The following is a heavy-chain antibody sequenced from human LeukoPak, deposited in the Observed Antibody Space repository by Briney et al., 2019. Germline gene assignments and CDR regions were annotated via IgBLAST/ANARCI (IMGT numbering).Heavy chain of an antibody. V-gene: IGHV4-39*07. CDR2: IYYSGST. CDR3: ATSIAVADTSGAFDI. J-gene: IGHJ3*02. D-gene: IGHD6-19*01. Sequence: SETLSLTCTVSGGSISSSSYYWGWIRQPPGKGLEWIGSIYYSGSTYYNPSLKSRVTISVDTSKNQFSLKLSSVTAADTAVYYCATSIAVADTSGAFDIWGQGTMVTVSS. CDR1: GGSISSSSYY.